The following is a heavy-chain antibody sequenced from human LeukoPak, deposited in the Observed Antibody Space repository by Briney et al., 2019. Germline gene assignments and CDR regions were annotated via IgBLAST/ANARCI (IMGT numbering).Heavy chain of an antibody. V-gene: IGHV1-69*02. CDR3: ARKWYYDFWSGYRD. CDR2: IIPILGIA. Sequence: SVKVSCKASGGTFSSYTISWVRQAPGQGLEWMGRIIPILGIANYAQKFQCRVTITADKSTSTAYMELSSLRSEDTAVYYCARKWYYDFWSGYRDWGQGTLVTVSS. D-gene: IGHD3-3*01. CDR1: GGTFSSYT. J-gene: IGHJ4*02.